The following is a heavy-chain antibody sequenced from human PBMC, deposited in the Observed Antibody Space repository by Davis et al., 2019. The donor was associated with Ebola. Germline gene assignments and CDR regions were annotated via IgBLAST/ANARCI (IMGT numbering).Heavy chain of an antibody. CDR3: ARTITMIVVVPPDY. CDR1: GYTFTSYD. J-gene: IGHJ4*02. Sequence: AASVKVSCKASGYTFTSYDINWVRQATGQGLEWMGWMNPNSGNTGYAQKFQGRVTITRDTSASTAYMELSSLRSEDTAVYYCARTITMIVVVPPDYWGQGTLVTVSS. V-gene: IGHV1-8*01. D-gene: IGHD3-22*01. CDR2: MNPNSGNT.